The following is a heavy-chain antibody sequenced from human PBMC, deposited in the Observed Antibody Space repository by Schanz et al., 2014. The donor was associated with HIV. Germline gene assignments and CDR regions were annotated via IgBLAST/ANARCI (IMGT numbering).Heavy chain of an antibody. CDR3: AKGQRGVVRGDIDY. Sequence: EVQVVESGGGLVQPGGSLRLSCVASGFAFSRYWMNWVRQAPGKGLEWVANIKQDGSEKYYVDSVKGRFTISRDNAKNSLYLQMNSLRAEDTAVYYCAKGQRGVVRGDIDYWGQGTLVTVSS. D-gene: IGHD3-10*01. J-gene: IGHJ4*02. CDR2: IKQDGSEK. V-gene: IGHV3-7*03. CDR1: GFAFSRYW.